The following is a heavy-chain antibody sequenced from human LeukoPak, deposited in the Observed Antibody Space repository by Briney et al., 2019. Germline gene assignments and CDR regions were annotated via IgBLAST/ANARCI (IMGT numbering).Heavy chain of an antibody. J-gene: IGHJ4*02. Sequence: GASVKVSCKASGDTFSSYAISWVRQVPGQGLEWMGRIILLYDIPNYAQKFQSRVTIIADKSTSTVYMELSRLRSEDTAVYYCASGYYDSSGYYRGRLDYWGQGTLVTVSS. CDR2: IILLYDIP. D-gene: IGHD3-22*01. CDR3: ASGYYDSSGYYRGRLDY. V-gene: IGHV1-69*04. CDR1: GDTFSSYA.